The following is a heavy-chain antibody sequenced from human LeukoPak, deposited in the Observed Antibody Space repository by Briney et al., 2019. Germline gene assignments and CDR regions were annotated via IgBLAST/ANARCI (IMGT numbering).Heavy chain of an antibody. V-gene: IGHV1-69*01. J-gene: IGHJ3*02. CDR1: GGTFRSYA. D-gene: IGHD3-10*01. CDR2: IIPIFGTA. CDR3: ARGPTGLGDAFDI. Sequence: ASVKVSCKASGGTFRSYAISWVRHAPGQGLEWMGGIIPIFGTANYAQKFQGRVTITADESTSTAYMELSSLRSEDTAVYYCARGPTGLGDAFDIWGQGTMVTVSS.